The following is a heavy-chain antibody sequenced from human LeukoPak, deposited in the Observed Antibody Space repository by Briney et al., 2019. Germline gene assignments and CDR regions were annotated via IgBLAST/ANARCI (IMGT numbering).Heavy chain of an antibody. Sequence: PSETLSLTCAVYGGSFSGFYWSWIRQPPGQGLEWIGEISHSGTTYFNPSLKSRVTVSVDTSKSQFSLRLSSVTAADTAVYYCARGGLDTTRGGYFDHWGQGILVTVSS. CDR3: ARGGLDTTRGGYFDH. J-gene: IGHJ4*02. V-gene: IGHV4-34*01. CDR2: ISHSGTT. D-gene: IGHD5-18*01. CDR1: GGSFSGFY.